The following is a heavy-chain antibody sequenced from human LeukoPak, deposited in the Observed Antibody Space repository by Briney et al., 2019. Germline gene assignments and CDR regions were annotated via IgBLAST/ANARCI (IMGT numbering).Heavy chain of an antibody. Sequence: SVKVSCKASGGTFSSYAISWVRQAPGQGLEWMGRITPIFGTANYAQKFQGRVTITTDESTSTAYMELSSLRSEDTAVYYCARDAGYWYSPQQRYFDYWGQGTLVTVSS. V-gene: IGHV1-69*05. CDR3: ARDAGYWYSPQQRYFDY. D-gene: IGHD6-13*01. CDR1: GGTFSSYA. CDR2: ITPIFGTA. J-gene: IGHJ4*02.